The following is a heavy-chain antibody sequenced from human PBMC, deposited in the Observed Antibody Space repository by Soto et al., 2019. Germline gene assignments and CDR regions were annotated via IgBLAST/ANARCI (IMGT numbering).Heavy chain of an antibody. D-gene: IGHD3-3*01. CDR1: GFTFSDYY. Sequence: QVQLVESGGGLVKPGGSLRLSCAASGFTFSDYYMSWIRQAPGKGLEWVLYISSSGSTIYYADSVKGRFTISRDNAKNSLYLQMNSLRAEDTAVYYCAREDLYYDFWSGYPRWFDPWGQGTLVTVSS. CDR2: ISSSGSTI. J-gene: IGHJ5*02. V-gene: IGHV3-11*01. CDR3: AREDLYYDFWSGYPRWFDP.